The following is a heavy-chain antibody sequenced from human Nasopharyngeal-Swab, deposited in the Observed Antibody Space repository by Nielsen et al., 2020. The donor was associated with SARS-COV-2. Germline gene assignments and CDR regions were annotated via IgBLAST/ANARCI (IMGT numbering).Heavy chain of an antibody. D-gene: IGHD2-2*02. Sequence: VRQPPGKGLEWVAFIRYDGSNKYYADSVKGRFTISGDNSKNTLYLQMNSLRAEDTAVYYCAKIGAGCSSTSCYNVYYYYMDVWGKGTTVTVSS. V-gene: IGHV3-30*02. CDR3: AKIGAGCSSTSCYNVYYYYMDV. CDR2: IRYDGSNK. J-gene: IGHJ6*03.